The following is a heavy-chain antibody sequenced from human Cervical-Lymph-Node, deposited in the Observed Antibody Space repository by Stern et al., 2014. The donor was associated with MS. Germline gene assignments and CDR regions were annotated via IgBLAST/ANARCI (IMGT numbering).Heavy chain of an antibody. CDR1: GGTFSSYA. Sequence: VQMGEYGAEVKKPGASGKGSCKACGGTFSSYAISWVRQDHGQGLEWMGGILPLFGTANSPQPFPGRVPITADDSTSTAYMELSSLRSEDTAVYYCASSQWLVRPGYYYGMDVWGQGTTVTVSS. CDR2: ILPLFGTA. CDR3: ASSQWLVRPGYYYGMDV. D-gene: IGHD6-19*01. J-gene: IGHJ6*02. V-gene: IGHV1-69*01.